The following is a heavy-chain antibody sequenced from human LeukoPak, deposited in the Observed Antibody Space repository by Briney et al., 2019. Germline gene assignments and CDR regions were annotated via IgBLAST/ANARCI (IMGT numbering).Heavy chain of an antibody. J-gene: IGHJ5*02. D-gene: IGHD6-13*01. CDR3: ARGSSSWYVFWFDP. V-gene: IGHV4-39*07. CDR1: GGSISSSSYY. CDR2: IYYSGST. Sequence: SETLSLTCTVSGGSISSSSYYWGWIRQPPGKGLEWIGSIYYSGSTYYNPSLKSRVTISVDTTKNQFSLKLSSVTAADTAVYYCARGSSSWYVFWFDPWGQGTLVTVSS.